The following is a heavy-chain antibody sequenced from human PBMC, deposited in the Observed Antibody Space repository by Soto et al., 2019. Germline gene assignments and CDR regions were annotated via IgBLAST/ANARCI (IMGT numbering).Heavy chain of an antibody. J-gene: IGHJ4*02. CDR2: ISGSGGST. Sequence: EVQLLESGGGLVQPGGSLRLSCAASGFTFSSYAMNWVRQAPGKGLEWVSAISGSGGSTYSADSVKGRFTISRDNSKNTLYPQMNSLRGDDTAVYYCALGLGDYGGNPLDYWGQGTLLTVSS. V-gene: IGHV3-23*01. CDR1: GFTFSSYA. CDR3: ALGLGDYGGNPLDY. D-gene: IGHD4-17*01.